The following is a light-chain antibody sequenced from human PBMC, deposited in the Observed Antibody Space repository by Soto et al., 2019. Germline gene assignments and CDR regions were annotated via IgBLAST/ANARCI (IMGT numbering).Light chain of an antibody. CDR2: GAS. CDR1: QSVSSSY. CDR3: QQYGSSPLT. Sequence: EMVWTQSPGTLSLSPGERATLSCRASQSVSSSYLAWYQQKPGQAPRLLIYGASSRATGIPDRFSGSGCGTDFNLTISRLEPEDFAVYSCQQYGSSPLTFGQGTQVEIK. V-gene: IGKV3-20*01. J-gene: IGKJ1*01.